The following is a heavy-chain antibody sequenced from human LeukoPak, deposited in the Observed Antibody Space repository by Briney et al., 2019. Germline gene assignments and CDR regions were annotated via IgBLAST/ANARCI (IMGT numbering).Heavy chain of an antibody. CDR1: GFTVSSNY. V-gene: IGHV3-53*01. Sequence: GGSLRLSCAASGFTVSSNYMSWVRQAPGKGLEWVSVIYSGGSTYYADSVKGRFTISRDNSKNTLYLQMNSLRAEDTAVYYCATVANSGWYPWGNYWGQGTLVTVSS. CDR3: ATVANSGWYPWGNY. D-gene: IGHD6-19*01. CDR2: IYSGGST. J-gene: IGHJ4*02.